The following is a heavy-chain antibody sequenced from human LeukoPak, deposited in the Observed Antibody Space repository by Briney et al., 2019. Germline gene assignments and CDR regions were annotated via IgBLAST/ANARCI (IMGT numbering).Heavy chain of an antibody. CDR2: INPNSGGT. Sequence: ASVKVSCKASGYTFTGYYMHWVRQAPGPGLEWMGWINPNSGGTNYAQKFRGRVTMTRTTSISTAYMELSRLRSDDTAVYYCARDRTHLNFDYWGQGTLVTVSS. J-gene: IGHJ4*02. CDR3: ARDRTHLNFDY. V-gene: IGHV1-2*02. CDR1: GYTFTGYY.